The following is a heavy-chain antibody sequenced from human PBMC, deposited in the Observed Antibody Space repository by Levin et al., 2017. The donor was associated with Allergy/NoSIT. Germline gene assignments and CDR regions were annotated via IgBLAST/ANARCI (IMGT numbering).Heavy chain of an antibody. CDR3: AKSTTVTQRAYFDY. CDR1: GFTFSSYG. Sequence: PGGSLRLSCAASGFTFSSYGMHWVRQAPGKGLEWVAVVSNDGTNKYYADSVKGRFTISRDNSKNTLYLQMNSLRAEDTAVYYCAKSTTVTQRAYFDYWGQGTLVTVSS. D-gene: IGHD4-17*01. J-gene: IGHJ4*02. CDR2: VSNDGTNK. V-gene: IGHV3-30*18.